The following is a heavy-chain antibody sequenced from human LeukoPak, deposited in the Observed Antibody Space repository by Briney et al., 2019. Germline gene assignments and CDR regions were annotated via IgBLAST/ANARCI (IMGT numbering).Heavy chain of an antibody. CDR3: ARGPDYFDY. CDR2: TRNKANSYTT. CDR1: GFTLSDHY. Sequence: GGSLRLSCAASGFTLSDHYMGWVRQAPGKGLEWVGRTRNKANSYTTEYAASVKGRFTISRDDSKNSLYLQMNSLKTEDTAVYYCARGPDYFDYWGQGTLVTVSS. J-gene: IGHJ4*02. V-gene: IGHV3-72*01.